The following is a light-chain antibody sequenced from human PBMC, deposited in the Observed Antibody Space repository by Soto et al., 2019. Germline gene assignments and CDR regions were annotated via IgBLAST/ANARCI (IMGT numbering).Light chain of an antibody. J-gene: IGKJ1*01. CDR2: AAS. CDR3: QQRSNRPWT. V-gene: IGKV3-11*01. CDR1: QSVSSY. Sequence: EIVLTQSPVTLSLSPGERATLSCGASQSVSSYLAWYQQKPGQAPRLLIYAASNRATGIPARFSGSGSGTDFTLTISSLEPEDFAVYYCQQRSNRPWTFGQGTKVEFK.